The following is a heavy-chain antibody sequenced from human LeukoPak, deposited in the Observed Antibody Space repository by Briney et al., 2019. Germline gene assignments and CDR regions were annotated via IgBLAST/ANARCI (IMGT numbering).Heavy chain of an antibody. CDR2: TSNTGGTI. V-gene: IGHV3-11*01. J-gene: IGHJ4*02. CDR3: AKYYYGSGSLSFFDY. Sequence: GGSLRLSCAASGFTFRDYYMSWIRQADPRKGLEWISYTSNTGGTIHYADSVKGRFTVSRDNARNLLYLQMNSLRVEDTAIYYCAKYYYGSGSLSFFDYWGQGTLVTVSS. CDR1: GFTFRDYY. D-gene: IGHD3-10*01.